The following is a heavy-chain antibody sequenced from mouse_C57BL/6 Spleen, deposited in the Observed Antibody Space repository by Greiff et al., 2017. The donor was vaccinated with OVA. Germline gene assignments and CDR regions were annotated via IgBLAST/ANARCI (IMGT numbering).Heavy chain of an antibody. CDR2: IDPSDSYT. CDR1: GYTFTSYW. CDR3: ASLPRDY. J-gene: IGHJ2*01. V-gene: IGHV1-50*01. Sequence: QVQLQQPGAELVKPGASVKLSCKASGYTFTSYWMQWVKQRPGQGLEWIGEIDPSDSYTNYNQKFKGKATLTVDTSSSTAYMQLSSLTSDDSAVYYCASLPRDYWGQGTTLTVSS.